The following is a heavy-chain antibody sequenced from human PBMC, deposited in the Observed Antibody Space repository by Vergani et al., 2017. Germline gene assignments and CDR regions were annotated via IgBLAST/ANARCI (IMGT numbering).Heavy chain of an antibody. CDR2: IDHTGRP. CDR3: ARVITETNGHLYYYYYMDV. V-gene: IGHV4-34*01. D-gene: IGHD4-11*01. Sequence: QVQLQQWGGGLLKPSETLSLTCVVNGGSFTSYHWTWIRQSPGEGLEWVGDIDHTGRPDYNPSLKSRLTMSVDKSRNQFSRTLNSVTATDTAIYFCARVITETNGHLYYYYYMDVWGQGTAVTVS. J-gene: IGHJ6*03. CDR1: GGSFTSYH.